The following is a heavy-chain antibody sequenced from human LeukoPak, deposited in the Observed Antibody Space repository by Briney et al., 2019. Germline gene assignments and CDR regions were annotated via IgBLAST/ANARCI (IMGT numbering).Heavy chain of an antibody. D-gene: IGHD2-2*02. CDR2: IYPGDSDT. Sequence: GESLKISCKGSGYSFTSYWIGWVRQMPGKGLEWMGIIYPGDSDTRYSPSFQGQDTISADKSISTAYLQWSSLKASDTAMYYCARAPKYQLLYEAHYYYGMDVWGQGTTVTVSS. CDR1: GYSFTSYW. J-gene: IGHJ6*02. V-gene: IGHV5-51*01. CDR3: ARAPKYQLLYEAHYYYGMDV.